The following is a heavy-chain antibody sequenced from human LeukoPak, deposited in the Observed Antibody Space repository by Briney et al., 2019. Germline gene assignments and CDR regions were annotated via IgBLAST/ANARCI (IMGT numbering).Heavy chain of an antibody. Sequence: PGGSLRLSCAASGFTFSSYSMNWVRQAPGKGREWVSSISSSSSYIYYADSVKGRFTISRDNAKNSLYLQMNSLRAEDTAVYYCARVGIEVSQFGYGSGSHFDYWGQGTLVTVSS. V-gene: IGHV3-21*01. J-gene: IGHJ4*02. D-gene: IGHD3-10*01. CDR3: ARVGIEVSQFGYGSGSHFDY. CDR2: ISSSSSYI. CDR1: GFTFSSYS.